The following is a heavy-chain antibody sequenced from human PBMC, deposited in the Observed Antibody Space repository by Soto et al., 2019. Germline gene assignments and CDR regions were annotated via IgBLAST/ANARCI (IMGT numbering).Heavy chain of an antibody. J-gene: IGHJ5*02. D-gene: IGHD6-13*01. CDR1: GFTFRSFT. Sequence: LRLSCAASGFTFRSFTMNWVRQAPGKGLEWASTISSNSAYIYYTDALRGRFTISRDNAKNSLHLQMNSLRAEDTAVYYCTRDASRDSSARGWFDPWGPRTLVTVSS. CDR3: TRDASRDSSARGWFDP. CDR2: ISSNSAYI. V-gene: IGHV3-21*01.